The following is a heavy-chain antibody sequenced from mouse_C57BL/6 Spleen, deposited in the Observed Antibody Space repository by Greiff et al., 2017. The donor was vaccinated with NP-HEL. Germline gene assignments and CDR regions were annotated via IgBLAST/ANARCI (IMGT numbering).Heavy chain of an antibody. CDR2: IRLKSDNYAT. V-gene: IGHV6-3*01. CDR1: GFTFSNYW. J-gene: IGHJ1*03. D-gene: IGHD1-1*01. CDR3: TNNYGSSYEYFDV. Sequence: EVKLMESGGGLVQPGGSMKLSCVASGFTFSNYWMNWVRQSPEKGLEWVAQIRLKSDNYATHYAESVKGRFTISRDDSKSSVYLQMNNLRAEDTGIYYCTNNYGSSYEYFDVWGTGTTVTVSS.